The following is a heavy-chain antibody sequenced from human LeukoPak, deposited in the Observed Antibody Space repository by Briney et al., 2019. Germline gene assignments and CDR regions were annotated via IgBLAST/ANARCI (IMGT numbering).Heavy chain of an antibody. V-gene: IGHV4-59*01. D-gene: IGHD6-13*01. CDR2: IYYSGST. Sequence: SETLSLTCTVSGGSISSYYWGWIRQPPGKGLEWIGYIYYSGSTNYNPSLKSRVTISVDTSKNQFSLKLSSVTAADTAVYYCARSIAAAGTRYYGMDVWGQGTTVTVSS. CDR3: ARSIAAAGTRYYGMDV. J-gene: IGHJ6*02. CDR1: GGSISSYY.